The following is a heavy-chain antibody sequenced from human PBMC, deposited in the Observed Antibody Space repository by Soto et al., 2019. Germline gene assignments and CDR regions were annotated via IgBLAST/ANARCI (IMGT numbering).Heavy chain of an antibody. CDR3: ARERPDGARLDP. Sequence: QVQLQESGPGLVKPSQTLSLTCTVSGGSISSGDYYWSWIRQPPGKGLEWIGYIYYSGSTHYNPSLKSRVTLSVDTSKHQFALKLSSVTAADTAVYYCARERPDGARLDPWGQGTLVTVSS. CDR2: IYYSGST. CDR1: GGSISSGDYY. V-gene: IGHV4-30-4*01. D-gene: IGHD6-6*01. J-gene: IGHJ5*02.